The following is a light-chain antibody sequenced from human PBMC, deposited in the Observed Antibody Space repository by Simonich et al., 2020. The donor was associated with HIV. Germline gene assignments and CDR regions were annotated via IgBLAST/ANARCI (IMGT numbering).Light chain of an antibody. Sequence: EIVMTQSPATLSVSPGERGTLSCGASQSVGCKFAWYRQTPGQAPRFLLYSASTRATNSPARFSGSGSGTEFTLTSSSMRSEDFAFDNCQQYNTWPHTFGQGTKLESK. V-gene: IGKV3-15*01. CDR2: SAS. CDR3: QQYNTWPHT. J-gene: IGKJ2*01. CDR1: QSVGCK.